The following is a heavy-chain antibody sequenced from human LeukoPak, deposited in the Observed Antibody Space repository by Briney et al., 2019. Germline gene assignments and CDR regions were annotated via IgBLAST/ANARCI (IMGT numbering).Heavy chain of an antibody. Sequence: PSETLSLTCTVSGDSISSSSYYWGWIRQPPGKGLEWIGSISYSGSTYYNPSLKSRVTISVDTSKNQFSLKLSSVTAADTAVYYCARSRQLWLRFDYWGQGTLVTVSS. J-gene: IGHJ4*02. CDR3: ARSRQLWLRFDY. CDR2: ISYSGST. V-gene: IGHV4-39*07. D-gene: IGHD5-18*01. CDR1: GDSISSSSYY.